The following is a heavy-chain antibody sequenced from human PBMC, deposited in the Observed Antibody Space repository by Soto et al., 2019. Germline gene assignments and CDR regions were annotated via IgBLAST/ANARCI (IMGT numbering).Heavy chain of an antibody. D-gene: IGHD3-22*01. CDR2: ISSSSSYI. CDR3: AREIVVVTIIAFDI. V-gene: IGHV3-21*01. CDR1: GFTFSSYS. Sequence: GGALRLSCAASGFTFSSYSMNRVRQAPGKGLEWVSSISSSSSYIYYADSVKGRFTISRDNAKNSLYLQMNSLRAEDTAVYYCAREIVVVTIIAFDIWGQGTMVTVSS. J-gene: IGHJ3*02.